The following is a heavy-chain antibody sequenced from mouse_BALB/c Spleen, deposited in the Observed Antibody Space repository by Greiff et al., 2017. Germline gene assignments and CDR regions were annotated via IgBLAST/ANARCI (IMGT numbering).Heavy chain of an antibody. CDR1: GFTFSSYA. V-gene: IGHV5-6-5*01. J-gene: IGHJ3*01. CDR3: ARGHDYDGGTWFAY. D-gene: IGHD2-4*01. CDR2: ISSGGST. Sequence: EVQLVESGGGLVKPGGSLKLSCAASGFTFSSYAMSWVRQTPEKRLEWVASISSGGSTYYPDSVKGRFTISRDNARNILYLQMSSLRSEDTAMYYCARGHDYDGGTWFAYWGQGTLVTVSA.